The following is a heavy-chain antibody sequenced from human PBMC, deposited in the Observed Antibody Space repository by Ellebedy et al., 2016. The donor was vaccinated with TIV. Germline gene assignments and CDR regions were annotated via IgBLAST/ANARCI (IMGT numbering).Heavy chain of an antibody. CDR2: INHSGST. CDR1: GGSFSGYY. V-gene: IGHV4-34*01. CDR3: ARHLYGMDV. Sequence: SETLSLXXAVYGGSFSGYYWSWIRQPPGKGLEWIGEINHSGSTNYNPSLKSRVTISVDTSKNQFSLKLSSVTAADTAVYYCARHLYGMDVWGQGTTVTVSS. J-gene: IGHJ6*02.